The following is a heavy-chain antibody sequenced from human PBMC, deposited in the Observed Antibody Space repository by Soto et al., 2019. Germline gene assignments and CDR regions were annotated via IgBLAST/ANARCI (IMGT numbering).Heavy chain of an antibody. Sequence: QLQLQESGPGLVKPSETLSLTCTVSGVSISDTSYYWGWIRQPPGKGLEWIGTIYFNGNTFYNPSLKSRLTISVDTSSNQFSLRLTSVPAADTAVYSCARQGSYWGQGTLVAVSS. V-gene: IGHV4-39*01. CDR3: ARQGSY. CDR1: GVSISDTSYY. CDR2: IYFNGNT. J-gene: IGHJ4*02.